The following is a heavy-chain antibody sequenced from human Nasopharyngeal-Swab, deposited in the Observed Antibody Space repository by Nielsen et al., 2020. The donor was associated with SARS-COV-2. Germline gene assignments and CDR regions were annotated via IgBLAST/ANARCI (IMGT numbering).Heavy chain of an antibody. CDR1: GYIFSSYW. CDR3: ARRSFYYGSGTVRGMDV. CDR2: IPPSDSYS. Sequence: GASLKISCTASGYIFSSYWISWVRQTPGTGQELMGIIPPSDSYSNSSQSLQGHVTISVDKSLSTAFLQWSSLKASGTAVYYCARRSFYYGSGTVRGMDVWGQGTTVTVSS. J-gene: IGHJ6*02. D-gene: IGHD3-10*01. V-gene: IGHV5-10-1*01.